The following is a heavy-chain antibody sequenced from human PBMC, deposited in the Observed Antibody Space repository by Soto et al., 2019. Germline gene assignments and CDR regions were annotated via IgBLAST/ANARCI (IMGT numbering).Heavy chain of an antibody. CDR3: ARVRLILRYFDWSKEVDY. CDR1: GYTFTSYG. D-gene: IGHD3-9*01. Sequence: ASVKVSCKASGYTFTSYGISWVRQAPGQGLEWMGWISAYNGNTNYAQKLQGRVTMTTDTSTSTAYMELRSLRSDDTAVYYCARVRLILRYFDWSKEVDYWGQGTLVTVSS. V-gene: IGHV1-18*01. J-gene: IGHJ4*02. CDR2: ISAYNGNT.